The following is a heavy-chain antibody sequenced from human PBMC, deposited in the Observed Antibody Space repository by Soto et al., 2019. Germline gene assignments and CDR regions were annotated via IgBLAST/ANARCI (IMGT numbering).Heavy chain of an antibody. D-gene: IGHD3-22*01. CDR2: IRSKAYGGTT. J-gene: IGHJ4*02. Sequence: PGGSLRLSCTASGFTFGDYAMSWFRQAPGKGLEWVGFIRSKAYGGTTEYAASVKGRFTISRDDSKSIAYLQMNSLKTEDTAVYYCTREQGDYYDSSGYPSFDYWGQGTLVTVSS. V-gene: IGHV3-49*03. CDR3: TREQGDYYDSSGYPSFDY. CDR1: GFTFGDYA.